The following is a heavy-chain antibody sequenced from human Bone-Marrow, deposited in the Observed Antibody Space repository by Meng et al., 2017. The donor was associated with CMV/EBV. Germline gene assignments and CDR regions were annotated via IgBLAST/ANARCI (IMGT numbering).Heavy chain of an antibody. Sequence: GEFLKIPCTASGFNFSRYWMTWVRQAPGKGLEWVANIKQDGGTIYYVDSVKGRFTTSRDNAKNSLYLQMNSLRVEDTAVYYCARIGYSSSSLDYWGQGTLVTVSS. CDR2: IKQDGGTI. J-gene: IGHJ4*02. CDR1: GFNFSRYW. CDR3: ARIGYSSSSLDY. V-gene: IGHV3-7*01. D-gene: IGHD6-13*01.